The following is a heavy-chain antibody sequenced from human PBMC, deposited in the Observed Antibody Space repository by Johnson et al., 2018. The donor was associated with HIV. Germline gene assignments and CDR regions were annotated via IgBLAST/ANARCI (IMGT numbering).Heavy chain of an antibody. CDR3: AREYSSLSQGAFDI. D-gene: IGHD6-6*01. Sequence: QVQLVESGGGVVRPGGSLRLSCAACEFTFSRFAMHWVRQAPGKGLEWVAVISYDGTNKYYADSMKGRFTISRDNSKNTLYLQMNSLRAEDTAVYYCAREYSSLSQGAFDIWGQGTMVTVSS. J-gene: IGHJ3*02. CDR2: ISYDGTNK. CDR1: EFTFSRFA. V-gene: IGHV3-30-3*01.